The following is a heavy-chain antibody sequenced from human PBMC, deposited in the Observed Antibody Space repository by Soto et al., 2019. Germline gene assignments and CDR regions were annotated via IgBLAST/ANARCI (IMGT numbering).Heavy chain of an antibody. CDR3: TTVFFVQAEDGIRDTVPVSAFLLNRSSDL. CDR2: ISYDGSNK. D-gene: IGHD3-3*02. Sequence: KGLEWGAVISYDGSNKYYADSVKGRFTISRDNSKNTLYLQMDSLRPEDTAVYHCTTVFFVQAEDGIRDTVPVSAFLLNRSSDL. J-gene: IGHJ2*01. V-gene: IGHV3-30*03.